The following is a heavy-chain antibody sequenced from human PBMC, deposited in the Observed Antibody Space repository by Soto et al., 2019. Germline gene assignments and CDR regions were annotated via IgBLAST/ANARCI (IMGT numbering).Heavy chain of an antibody. D-gene: IGHD5-12*01. CDR2: IYHSGST. J-gene: IGHJ5*02. Sequence: SETLSLTCAVSGYSISSGYYWGWVRQPPGKGLEWIGSIYHSGSTYYNPSLKSRVTISVDTSKNQFSLKLSSVTAADTAVYYCARSGPPPHGDGYNYNWFDPWGQGTLVTVSS. CDR1: GYSISSGYY. V-gene: IGHV4-38-2*01. CDR3: ARSGPPPHGDGYNYNWFDP.